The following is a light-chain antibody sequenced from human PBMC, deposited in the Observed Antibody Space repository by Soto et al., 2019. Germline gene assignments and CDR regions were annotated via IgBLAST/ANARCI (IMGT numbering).Light chain of an antibody. J-gene: IGKJ1*01. Sequence: DIQVTQSPSTLSASVGDRVTITCRASQSISSWLAWYQQKPGKAPKLLIYDASSLESGVPSRFSGSGSGTEFTLTINSLQPDDFATYYCQHYYDYPWTFGQGTKV. CDR3: QHYYDYPWT. V-gene: IGKV1-5*01. CDR2: DAS. CDR1: QSISSW.